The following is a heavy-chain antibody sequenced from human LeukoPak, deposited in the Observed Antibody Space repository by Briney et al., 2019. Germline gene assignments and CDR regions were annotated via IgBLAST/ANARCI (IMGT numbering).Heavy chain of an antibody. CDR3: ARDNYEERITMIVVVTPYYYYYMDV. CDR2: INPSGGST. J-gene: IGHJ6*03. CDR1: GYTFTSYY. D-gene: IGHD3-22*01. V-gene: IGHV1-46*01. Sequence: GASVKVSCKASGYTFTSYYMHWVRQAPGQGLEWMGIINPSGGSTSYAQKFQGRVTMTEDTSTDTAYMELSSLRSEDTAVYYCARDNYEERITMIVVVTPYYYYYMDVWGKGTTVTVSS.